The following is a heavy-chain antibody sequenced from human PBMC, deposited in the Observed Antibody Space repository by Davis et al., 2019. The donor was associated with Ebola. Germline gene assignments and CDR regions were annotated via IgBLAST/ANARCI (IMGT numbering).Heavy chain of an antibody. CDR3: ARGNSYDSSSGYYTLGPEYNY. Sequence: SETLSLTCAVYGGSFSGYYWSWIRQPPGKGLEWIGEINHSGSTNYNPSLKSRVTISVDTSKNQFSLKLSSVTAADTAVYYCARGNSYDSSSGYYTLGPEYNYWGQGTLVTVSS. CDR1: GGSFSGYY. V-gene: IGHV4-34*01. D-gene: IGHD3-3*01. CDR2: INHSGST. J-gene: IGHJ4*02.